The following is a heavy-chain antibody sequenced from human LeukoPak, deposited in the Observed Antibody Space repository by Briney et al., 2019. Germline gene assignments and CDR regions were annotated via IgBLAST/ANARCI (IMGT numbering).Heavy chain of an antibody. V-gene: IGHV3-30-3*01. CDR1: GFTFSTYA. CDR2: ISYDGSNK. J-gene: IGHJ5*02. CDR3: ARDKYSGYGNNWFDP. Sequence: PGRSLRVSCAASGFTFSTYAMHWVRQAPGKGLEWVAVISYDGSNKYYADSVKGRFTISRDNSKNTLYLQMNSLRAEDTAMYYCARDKYSGYGNNWFDPWGQGTLVTVSS. D-gene: IGHD5-12*01.